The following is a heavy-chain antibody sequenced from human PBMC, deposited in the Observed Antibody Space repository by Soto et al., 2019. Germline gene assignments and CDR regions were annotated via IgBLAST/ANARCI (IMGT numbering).Heavy chain of an antibody. CDR2: AYHTGRT. D-gene: IGHD3-3*01. J-gene: IGHJ4*02. CDR3: ARDFAYFDS. CDR1: GGSFKSGSYY. Sequence: QVQLQESGPGLVKPSETLSLTCTVSGGSFKSGSYYWSWIRQPPGKGLEWIGYAYHTGRTSYNPSLKSRVSISMDTSKNQFSLNLDSVTAADTAVYFCARDFAYFDSWGQGTLVTVSS. V-gene: IGHV4-61*01.